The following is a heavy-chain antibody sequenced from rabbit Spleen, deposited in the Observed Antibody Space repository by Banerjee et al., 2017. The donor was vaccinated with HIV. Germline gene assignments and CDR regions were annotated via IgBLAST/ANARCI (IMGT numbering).Heavy chain of an antibody. CDR1: GFSFSSAYW. J-gene: IGHJ2*01. CDR2: IDTSNGDT. Sequence: QSLEESGGDLVKPGASLTLTCIASGFSFSSAYWICWVRQAPGKGLEWIACIDTSNGDTDYANWPKGRFTISKTSSTTVTLQMTSLTAADTATYFCARNYVNAFDPWGQGTLVTVS. V-gene: IGHV1S40*01. D-gene: IGHD1-1*01. CDR3: ARNYVNAFDP.